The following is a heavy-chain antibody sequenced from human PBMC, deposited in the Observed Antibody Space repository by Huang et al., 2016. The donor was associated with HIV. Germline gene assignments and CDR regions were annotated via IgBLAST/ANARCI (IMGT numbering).Heavy chain of an antibody. CDR2: IFYSGRT. V-gene: IGHV4-59*01. CDR1: GGSISSYY. CDR3: ARTFSKQLVGD. J-gene: IGHJ4*02. Sequence: QVQLQESGPGLVKPSETLSLTCTVSGGSISSYYWCWIRQPPGKGLEWIGSIFYSGRTNYNPSRKCRVTISVDTSKNQCSLKLRSVTDADTAVYYWARTFSKQLVGDWGQGTLVTVSS. D-gene: IGHD6-6*01.